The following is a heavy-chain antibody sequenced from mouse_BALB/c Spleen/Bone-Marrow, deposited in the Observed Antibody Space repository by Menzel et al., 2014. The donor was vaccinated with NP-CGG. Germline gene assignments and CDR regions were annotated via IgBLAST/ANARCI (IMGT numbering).Heavy chain of an antibody. D-gene: IGHD1-3*01. V-gene: IGHV1-59*01. CDR1: GYSFTSYW. CDR3: ARRDNAPFAY. Sequence: QVQLQQSGPQLVRPGASVKISCKASGYSFTSYWMHWVKQRPGQGLEWIGMIDPSDSETKLNQKFKDKATLTVDKSSSTAYLRLSSPTSEDSAVYYRARRDNAPFAYWGQGTLVTVSA. J-gene: IGHJ3*01. CDR2: IDPSDSET.